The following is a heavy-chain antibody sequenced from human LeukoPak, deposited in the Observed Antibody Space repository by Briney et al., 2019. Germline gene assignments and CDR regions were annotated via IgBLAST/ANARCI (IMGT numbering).Heavy chain of an antibody. V-gene: IGHV4-34*01. D-gene: IGHD3-16*01. CDR1: GGSFSGHY. CDR3: TRGRLWVKERLFDP. J-gene: IGHJ5*02. Sequence: SETLSLTCSVYGGSFSGHYWSWIRQPPGKGLEWIGEINHSGSTNYNPSLKSRVAISVDTSKNQFSLKLRSVTAADTAVYYCTRGRLWVKERLFDPWGQGTVALVSS. CDR2: INHSGST.